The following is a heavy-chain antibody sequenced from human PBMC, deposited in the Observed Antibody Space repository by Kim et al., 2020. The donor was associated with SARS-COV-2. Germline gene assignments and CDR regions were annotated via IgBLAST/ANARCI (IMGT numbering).Heavy chain of an antibody. V-gene: IGHV4-31*02. D-gene: IGHD3-22*01. Sequence: GSPYYNPSLKSRVTISVDTSKNQFSLKLSSVTAADTAVYYCARESSGAFDIWGQGTMVTVSS. CDR2: GSP. CDR3: ARESSGAFDI. J-gene: IGHJ3*02.